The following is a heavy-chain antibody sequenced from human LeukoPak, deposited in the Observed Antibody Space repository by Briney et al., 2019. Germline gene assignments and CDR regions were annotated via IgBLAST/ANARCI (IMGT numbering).Heavy chain of an antibody. CDR1: GFTFSSYG. J-gene: IGHJ4*02. V-gene: IGHV3-30*18. Sequence: PGGSLRLSCAASGFTFSSYGMHWVRQAPGKGLEWVAVISHDGSNKYYADSVKGRFTISRDNSKNTLYLQMNSLRAEDTAVYYCAKDYYDSSGYYLFDYWGQGTLVTVSS. CDR2: ISHDGSNK. D-gene: IGHD3-22*01. CDR3: AKDYYDSSGYYLFDY.